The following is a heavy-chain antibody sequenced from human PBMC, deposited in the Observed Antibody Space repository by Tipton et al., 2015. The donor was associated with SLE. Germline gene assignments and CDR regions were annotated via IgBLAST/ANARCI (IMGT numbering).Heavy chain of an antibody. Sequence: SLRLSCAASGFTFSSYGMHWVRQAPGKGLVWVSRINSDGSSTSYADSVKGRFTISRDNAKNSLYLQMNSLRAEDTAVYYCARILGYYGMDVWGQGTTVTVSS. CDR1: GFTFSSYG. J-gene: IGHJ6*02. V-gene: IGHV3-74*01. D-gene: IGHD3-10*01. CDR3: ARILGYYGMDV. CDR2: INSDGSST.